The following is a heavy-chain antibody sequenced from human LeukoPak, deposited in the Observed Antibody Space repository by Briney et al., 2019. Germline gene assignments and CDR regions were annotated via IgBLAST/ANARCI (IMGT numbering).Heavy chain of an antibody. CDR3: AREGMATITRDAFDI. J-gene: IGHJ3*02. D-gene: IGHD5-24*01. V-gene: IGHV1-18*01. CDR2: ISAYNGNT. CDR1: GYTFTSYG. Sequence: ASVKVSCKASGYTFTSYGISWVRQAPGQGLEWMGWISAYNGNTNYAKKFQGRVTMTTDTSTSTAYMELRSLRSDDTAVYYCAREGMATITRDAFDIWGQGTMVTVSS.